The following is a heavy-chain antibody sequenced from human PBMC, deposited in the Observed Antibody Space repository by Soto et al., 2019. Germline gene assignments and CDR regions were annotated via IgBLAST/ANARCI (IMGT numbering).Heavy chain of an antibody. Sequence: EVQLVESGGGLVQPGGSLRLSCTASGFTFSRFGLHWVRQAPGKGLEWISYISSNGSTAYYASSVEGRFAIARDNANISVSLEKDSLRAEDTALYYYTSAAWLPYFSFYWGQGALVTVSS. D-gene: IGHD3-10*01. CDR1: GFTFSRFG. CDR2: ISSNGSTA. J-gene: IGHJ4*02. V-gene: IGHV3-48*03. CDR3: TSAAWLPYFSFY.